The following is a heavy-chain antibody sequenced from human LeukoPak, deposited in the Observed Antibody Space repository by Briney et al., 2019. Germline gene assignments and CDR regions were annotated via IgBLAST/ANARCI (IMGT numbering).Heavy chain of an antibody. CDR3: ARHAPSGSYFGFRRWYFDL. Sequence: PSETLSLTCTVSGGSISSSSYYWGWIRQPPGKGLEWIGSIYYSGSTYYNPSLKSRVTISVDTSKNQFSLKLSSVTAADTAVYYCARHAPSGSYFGFRRWYFDLWGRGTLVTVSS. J-gene: IGHJ2*01. CDR2: IYYSGST. V-gene: IGHV4-39*01. D-gene: IGHD1-26*01. CDR1: GGSISSSSYY.